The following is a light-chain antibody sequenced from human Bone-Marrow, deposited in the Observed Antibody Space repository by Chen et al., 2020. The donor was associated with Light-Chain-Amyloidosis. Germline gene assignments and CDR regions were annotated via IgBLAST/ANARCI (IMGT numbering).Light chain of an antibody. J-gene: IGLJ2*01. Sequence: SYELTQPPSVSVSPGQTARITCSGADLPTKYAHRYQQKPGQAPVLVIHIDTERPSGISERFSGSSSGTTATLTISGVRAEAEADYHCQSADSSGTYEVIFGGGTKLTVL. V-gene: IGLV3-25*03. CDR3: QSADSSGTYEVI. CDR2: IDT. CDR1: DLPTKY.